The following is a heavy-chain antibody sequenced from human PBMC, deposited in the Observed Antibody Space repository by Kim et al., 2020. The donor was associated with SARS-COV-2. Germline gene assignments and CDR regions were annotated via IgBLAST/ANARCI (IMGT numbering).Heavy chain of an antibody. V-gene: IGHV4-39*01. CDR2: ISYSGST. CDR1: GVSISSSSYY. Sequence: SETLSLTCTVSGVSISSSSYYWGWIRQPPGMGLEWIGSISYSGSTYYNPSLKSRVTISVDTSKNQFSLTLSSVTAADTAVYYCAIQPRYFDWLEPASGFDYCGQGTLVTVSP. CDR3: AIQPRYFDWLEPASGFDY. J-gene: IGHJ4*02. D-gene: IGHD3-9*01.